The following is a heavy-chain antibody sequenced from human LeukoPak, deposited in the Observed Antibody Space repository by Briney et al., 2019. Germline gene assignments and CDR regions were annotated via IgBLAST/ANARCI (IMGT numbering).Heavy chain of an antibody. J-gene: IGHJ5*02. D-gene: IGHD3-22*01. Sequence: NPSQTLSLTCTVSGGSIISGDYYWSWIHQPPGKGLEWIAYMYYSGSTYYNPSLKSRVTMSADTSKNQLSLKLSSVTAADTAVYYCARAYYYDSRIDPWGQGILVTVSS. V-gene: IGHV4-30-4*01. CDR3: ARAYYYDSRIDP. CDR2: MYYSGST. CDR1: GGSIISGDYY.